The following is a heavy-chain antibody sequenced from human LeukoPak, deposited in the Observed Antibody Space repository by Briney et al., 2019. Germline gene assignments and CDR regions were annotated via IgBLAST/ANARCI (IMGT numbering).Heavy chain of an antibody. CDR3: ARSTYYDFWSGYYYYYGMDV. CDR2: INPSGGST. CDR1: GYTFTSYY. D-gene: IGHD3-3*01. V-gene: IGHV1-46*01. Sequence: ASVTVSCTASGYTFTSYYMHWVRQAPGQGLEWMGIINPSGGSTSYAQKFQGRVTMTRDTSTSTVYMELSSLRSEDTAVYYCARSTYYDFWSGYYYYYGMDVWGQGTTVTVSS. J-gene: IGHJ6*02.